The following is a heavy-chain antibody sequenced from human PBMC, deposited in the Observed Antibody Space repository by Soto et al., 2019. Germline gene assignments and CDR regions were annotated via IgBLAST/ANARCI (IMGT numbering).Heavy chain of an antibody. Sequence: ASVKVSCKASGYTFTGYYMHWVRQAPGQGLEWMGWINPNSGGTNYAQKFQGWVTMTRDTSISTAYMELSRLRSDDTAVYYCARGVDDSSGYHYYYSGMDVWGQGTTVTVSS. J-gene: IGHJ6*02. D-gene: IGHD6-19*01. CDR1: GYTFTGYY. V-gene: IGHV1-2*04. CDR3: ARGVDDSSGYHYYYSGMDV. CDR2: INPNSGGT.